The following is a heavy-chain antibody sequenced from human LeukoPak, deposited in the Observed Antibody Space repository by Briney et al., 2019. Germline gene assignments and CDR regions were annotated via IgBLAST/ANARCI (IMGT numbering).Heavy chain of an antibody. J-gene: IGHJ4*02. Sequence: ASVKVSCKASGYTFTGYYMHWVRQAPGQGLEWMGWINPNSGGTNYAQKFQGRVTMTRDTSISTAYMELSRLRSDDTAVYYCARTDTTVAPKDYFGYWGQGTLVAVSS. CDR1: GYTFTGYY. V-gene: IGHV1-2*02. CDR3: ARTDTTVAPKDYFGY. D-gene: IGHD4-23*01. CDR2: INPNSGGT.